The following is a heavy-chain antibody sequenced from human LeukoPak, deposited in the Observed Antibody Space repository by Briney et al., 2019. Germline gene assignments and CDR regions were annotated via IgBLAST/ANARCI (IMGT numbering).Heavy chain of an antibody. CDR2: ISYDGSNK. D-gene: IGHD6-19*01. J-gene: IGHJ4*02. CDR3: AKDNPVAGTDF. Sequence: GRSLRLSCAASGFTFSSYAMHWVRQAPGKGLEWVAVISYDGSNKYYADSVKGRFTISRDNSKNTLYPQMNSLRTEDTAVFYCAKDNPVAGTDFWGQGTLVTVSS. CDR1: GFTFSSYA. V-gene: IGHV3-30-3*01.